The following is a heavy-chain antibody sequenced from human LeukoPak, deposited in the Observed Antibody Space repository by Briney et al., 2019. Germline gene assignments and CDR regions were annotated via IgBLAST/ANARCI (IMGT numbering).Heavy chain of an antibody. Sequence: ASVKVSCKASGYTFTGYYMHWVRQAPGQGLEWMGRINPNSGGTNYAQKFQGRVTMTRDTSTSTAYMELSRLRSDDTAVYYCARDGGGYFSYYFDYWGQGTLVTVSS. J-gene: IGHJ4*02. CDR2: INPNSGGT. CDR3: ARDGGGYFSYYFDY. V-gene: IGHV1-2*06. D-gene: IGHD2-21*02. CDR1: GYTFTGYY.